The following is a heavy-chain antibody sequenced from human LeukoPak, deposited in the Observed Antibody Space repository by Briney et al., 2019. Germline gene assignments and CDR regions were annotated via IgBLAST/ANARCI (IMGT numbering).Heavy chain of an antibody. D-gene: IGHD6-13*01. V-gene: IGHV3-21*01. CDR1: GFTFSNYN. Sequence: PGGSLRLSCEASGFTFSNYNMNWVRQAPGKGLEWVSSISTRRSYINYADSVKGRFTISRDNAKNSLYLQMNSLRAEDTAVYYCASAAGSSWFYWGQGTLVTVSS. J-gene: IGHJ4*02. CDR2: ISTRRSYI. CDR3: ASAAGSSWFY.